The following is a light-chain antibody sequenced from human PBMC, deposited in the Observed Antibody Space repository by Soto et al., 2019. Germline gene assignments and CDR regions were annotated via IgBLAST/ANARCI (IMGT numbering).Light chain of an antibody. CDR1: QSINLY. Sequence: QLTQSPSSLSASVGDSVTVTCRASQSINLYLNWYQQKPGKAPTLLIYGASTLQSGVPSRFSVGGSRTDFTLTISSLQTEDFAPYYCQQSYRSPYTFGQGTKLEL. CDR2: GAS. V-gene: IGKV1-39*01. J-gene: IGKJ2*01. CDR3: QQSYRSPYT.